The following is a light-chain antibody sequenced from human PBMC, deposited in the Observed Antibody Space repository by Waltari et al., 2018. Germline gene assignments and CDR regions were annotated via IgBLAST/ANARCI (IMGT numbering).Light chain of an antibody. Sequence: VVMTQSPLTLPVTLGQPASISCKSSQSLVHTDGNTHLNWFQQRPGQSPRRLIYRVFNRDSGVPDRFSGSGSGTDFTLKISRVEAEDVGVYYCMQGTHWPYTFGQGTKLDIK. V-gene: IGKV2-30*02. CDR3: MQGTHWPYT. CDR1: QSLVHTDGNTH. J-gene: IGKJ2*01. CDR2: RVF.